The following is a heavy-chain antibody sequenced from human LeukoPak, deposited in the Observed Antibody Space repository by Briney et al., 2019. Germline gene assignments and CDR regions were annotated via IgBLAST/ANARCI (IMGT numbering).Heavy chain of an antibody. J-gene: IGHJ3*02. CDR1: GFTFSNAW. CDR3: TTIHLGNVFHI. D-gene: IGHD6-13*01. V-gene: IGHV3-15*01. Sequence: GGSLRLSCAASGFTFSNAWMTWVRQAPGKGLEWVGRIKSKSDGETIDYAAPVKDRFIISRDDSKNTLYLQMNSLKTEDTAVYYCTTIHLGNVFHIWGQGTMVTVSS. CDR2: IKSKSDGETI.